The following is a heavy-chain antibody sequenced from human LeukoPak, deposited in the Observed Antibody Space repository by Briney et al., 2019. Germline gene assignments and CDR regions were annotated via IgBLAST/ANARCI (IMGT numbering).Heavy chain of an antibody. CDR2: IYYSGST. CDR3: ARPNYYDSSGYFY. Sequence: SETLSLTCTVSGGSISSYYWSWVRQPPGKGLEWIGYIYYSGSTNYNPSLKSRVTISVDTSKNQFSLKLSSVTAADTAVYYCARPNYYDSSGYFYWGQGTLVTVSS. V-gene: IGHV4-59*01. CDR1: GGSISSYY. D-gene: IGHD3-22*01. J-gene: IGHJ4*02.